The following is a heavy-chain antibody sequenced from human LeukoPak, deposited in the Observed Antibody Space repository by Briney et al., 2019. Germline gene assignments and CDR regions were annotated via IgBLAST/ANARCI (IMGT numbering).Heavy chain of an antibody. CDR1: GYSISSGYY. CDR3: ARHRRAGGWSFDY. CDR2: IYYSGST. D-gene: IGHD6-19*01. Sequence: PSETLSLTCTVSGYSISSGYYWSWIRQPPGKGLEWIGSIYYSGSTYYNPSLKSRVTISVDTSKNQFSLKLSSVTAADTAVYYCARHRRAGGWSFDYWGQGTLVTVSS. V-gene: IGHV4-38-2*02. J-gene: IGHJ4*02.